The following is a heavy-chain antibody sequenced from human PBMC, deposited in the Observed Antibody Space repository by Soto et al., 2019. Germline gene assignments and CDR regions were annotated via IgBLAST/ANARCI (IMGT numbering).Heavy chain of an antibody. Sequence: GGSLRLSCAASGFTFSGHYMDWVRQAPGKGLEWVGRTRNKANSYTTEYAASVKGRFTISRDDSKNSLYLQMNSLKTEDTAVYYCARGPPIPGYCSGGSCYSEDGDYYYYGMDVWGQGTTVTVSS. D-gene: IGHD2-15*01. CDR1: GFTFSGHY. V-gene: IGHV3-72*01. J-gene: IGHJ6*02. CDR3: ARGPPIPGYCSGGSCYSEDGDYYYYGMDV. CDR2: TRNKANSYTT.